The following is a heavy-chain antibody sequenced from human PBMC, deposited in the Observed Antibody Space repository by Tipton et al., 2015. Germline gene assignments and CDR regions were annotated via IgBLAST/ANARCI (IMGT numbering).Heavy chain of an antibody. CDR3: ARDLEHGMDV. CDR2: IYHSGST. D-gene: IGHD5-24*01. Sequence: TLSLTCDVSGYSITTNNWWSWVRQPPGKGLEWIGEIYHSGSTNYNPSLKSRVTMSVDKSKNQFSLSLSSVTAADTAVYYCARDLEHGMDVWGQGTTVTVSS. J-gene: IGHJ6*02. V-gene: IGHV4-4*02. CDR1: GYSITTNNW.